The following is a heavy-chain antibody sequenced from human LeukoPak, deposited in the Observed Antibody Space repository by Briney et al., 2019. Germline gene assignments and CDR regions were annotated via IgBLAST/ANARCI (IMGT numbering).Heavy chain of an antibody. D-gene: IGHD5-18*01. CDR3: ARVGYLRELDY. CDR2: IKQDGSEK. J-gene: IGHJ4*02. Sequence: GGSLRLSCAASGFTFSSYAMSWVRQAPGKGLEWVANIKQDGSEKYYVDSVKGRFTISRDNAKNSLYLQMNSLRAEDTAVYYCARVGYLRELDYWGQGTLVTVSS. CDR1: GFTFSSYA. V-gene: IGHV3-7*01.